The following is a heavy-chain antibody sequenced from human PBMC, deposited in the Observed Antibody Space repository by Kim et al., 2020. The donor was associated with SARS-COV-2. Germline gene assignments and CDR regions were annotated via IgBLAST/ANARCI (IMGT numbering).Heavy chain of an antibody. Sequence: SQTLSLTCAISGDSVSSNSAAWNWIRQSPSRGLEWLGRTYYRSKWYNDYAVSVKSRITINPDTSKNQFSLQLNSVTPEDTAVYYCATSPRDGSSYYYYGMDVWGQGTTVTVSS. CDR3: ATSPRDGSSYYYYGMDV. CDR1: GDSVSSNSAA. J-gene: IGHJ6*02. D-gene: IGHD6-6*01. V-gene: IGHV6-1*01. CDR2: TYYRSKWYN.